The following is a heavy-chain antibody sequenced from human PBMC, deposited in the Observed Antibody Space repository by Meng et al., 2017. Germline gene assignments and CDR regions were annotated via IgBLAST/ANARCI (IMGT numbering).Heavy chain of an antibody. CDR3: AKDPAPLTVTTTFDY. CDR1: GFTVSSNY. Sequence: GESLKISCAASGFTVSSNYMSWVRQAPGKGLEWVSVIYSGGSTYYADSVKGRFTISRDNSKNTLYLQMNSLRAEDTAVYYCAKDPAPLTVTTTFDYWGQGTLVTVSS. J-gene: IGHJ4*02. D-gene: IGHD4-17*01. V-gene: IGHV3-53*01. CDR2: IYSGGST.